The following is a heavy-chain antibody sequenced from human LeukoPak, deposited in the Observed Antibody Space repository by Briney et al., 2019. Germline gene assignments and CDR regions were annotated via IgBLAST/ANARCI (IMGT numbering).Heavy chain of an antibody. CDR3: ATWPMVRGVISYFDY. CDR2: IIPIFGTA. J-gene: IGHJ4*02. Sequence: GSSVKVSCKASGGTFSSCGLSWLRQAPGQGLEWMGGIIPIFGTANYAQKFQGRVTITADESTSTAYMELSSLRSEDTAVYYCATWPMVRGVISYFDYWGQGTLVTVSS. D-gene: IGHD3-10*01. CDR1: GGTFSSCG. V-gene: IGHV1-69*01.